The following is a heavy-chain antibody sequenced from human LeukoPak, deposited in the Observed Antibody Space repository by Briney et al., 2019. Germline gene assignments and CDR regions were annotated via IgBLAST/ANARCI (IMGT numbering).Heavy chain of an antibody. Sequence: ASVKVSCKASGYTFTSYDINWVRQATGQGPEWMGWMNPNSGNTGYAQKFQGRVTVTRNTSISTAYMELSSLRSEDTAVYYCARGPPPTYYYDSSGNQDYYYGMDVWGQGTTVTVSS. D-gene: IGHD3-22*01. J-gene: IGHJ6*02. V-gene: IGHV1-8*01. CDR2: MNPNSGNT. CDR1: GYTFTSYD. CDR3: ARGPPPTYYYDSSGNQDYYYGMDV.